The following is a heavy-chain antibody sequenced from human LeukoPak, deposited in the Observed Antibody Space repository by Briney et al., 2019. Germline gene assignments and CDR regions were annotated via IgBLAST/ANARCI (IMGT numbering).Heavy chain of an antibody. CDR2: ISGYNGKT. Sequence: ASVKVSCKASGYTFTTYGISWVRQAPGQGLEWLGWISGYNGKTNYAQKLQGRVTMTTDTSPSTVYMELRSLRSDDTAVYYCARGLEWLTRRHTWFDPWGQGTLVTVSS. V-gene: IGHV1-18*01. D-gene: IGHD3-3*01. J-gene: IGHJ5*02. CDR1: GYTFTTYG. CDR3: ARGLEWLTRRHTWFDP.